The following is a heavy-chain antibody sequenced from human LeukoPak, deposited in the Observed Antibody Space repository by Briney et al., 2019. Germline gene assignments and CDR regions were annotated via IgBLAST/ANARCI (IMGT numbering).Heavy chain of an antibody. CDR3: ARVTYDRSGYYNGIPY. V-gene: IGHV1-2*02. CDR1: GYTFIGYF. CDR2: INPSSGAT. D-gene: IGHD3-22*01. Sequence: ASVKVSCKASGYTFIGYFIHWVRQAPGQGREWMGWINPSSGATNYAQNFQGRVTLTSEMSISTAYMEVSRLLSDDTAVYYCARVTYDRSGYYNGIPYWGQGTLVIVSS. J-gene: IGHJ4*02.